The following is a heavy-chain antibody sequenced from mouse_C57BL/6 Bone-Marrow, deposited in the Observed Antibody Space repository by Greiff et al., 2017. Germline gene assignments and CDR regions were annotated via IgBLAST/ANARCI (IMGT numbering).Heavy chain of an antibody. V-gene: IGHV14-4*01. CDR2: IDPENGDT. J-gene: IGHJ1*03. Sequence: VQLQQSGAELVRPGASVKLSCTASGFNIKDDYMHWVKQRPEQGLEWIGWIDPENGDTEYASKFQGKATITADTSSNTAYLQLSSLTSEDTAVYYCTEGGSSHWYFDVWGTGTTVTVSS. D-gene: IGHD1-1*01. CDR1: GFNIKDDY. CDR3: TEGGSSHWYFDV.